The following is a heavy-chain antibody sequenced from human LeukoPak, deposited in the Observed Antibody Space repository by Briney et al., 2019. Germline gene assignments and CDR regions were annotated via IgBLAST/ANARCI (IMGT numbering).Heavy chain of an antibody. V-gene: IGHV1-3*01. CDR3: AGGLAARHAFDI. D-gene: IGHD6-6*01. J-gene: IGHJ3*02. Sequence: GASVKVSCKASGYTFNSYDIHWVRQAPGQRPEWMGGINGGSGRTKYLQKLQGRVTITRDTSANTAFMELSSLRSEDTAVYYCAGGLAARHAFDIWGQGTMVTVSS. CDR1: GYTFNSYD. CDR2: INGGSGRT.